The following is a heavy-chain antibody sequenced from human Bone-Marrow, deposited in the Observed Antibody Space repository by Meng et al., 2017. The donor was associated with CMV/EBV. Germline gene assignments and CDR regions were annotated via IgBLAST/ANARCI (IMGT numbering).Heavy chain of an antibody. J-gene: IGHJ6*02. Sequence: SVKVSCKASGGTFSSYAISWVRQAPGQGLEWMGGIIPIFGTANYAKKFQGRVTITTDESTSTAYMELSSLRSEDTAVYYCARQLFWSGYYRDYYYYGMDVWGQRTTVTVSS. CDR1: GGTFSSYA. CDR2: IIPIFGTA. CDR3: ARQLFWSGYYRDYYYYGMDV. D-gene: IGHD3-3*01. V-gene: IGHV1-69*05.